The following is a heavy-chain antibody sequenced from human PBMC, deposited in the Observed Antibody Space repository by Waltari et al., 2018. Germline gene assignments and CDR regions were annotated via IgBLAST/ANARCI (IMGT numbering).Heavy chain of an antibody. CDR1: GFTYSMYW. J-gene: IGHJ2*01. CDR3: ARGARRTTVTTGWWYFDL. V-gene: IGHV3-74*01. Sequence: EVQLVESGGGCVQPGGSLRLSFAASGFTYSMYWMHWVRQAPGKGVVWVSRSNSDGSSTSYADSVKGRFTISKDNAKNTVYLQMNSLRAEDTAIYYCARGARRTTVTTGWWYFDLWGRGTLVTVSS. CDR2: SNSDGSST. D-gene: IGHD4-17*01.